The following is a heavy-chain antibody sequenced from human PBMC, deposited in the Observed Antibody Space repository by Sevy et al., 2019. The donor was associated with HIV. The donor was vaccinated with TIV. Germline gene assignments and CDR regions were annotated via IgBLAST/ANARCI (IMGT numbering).Heavy chain of an antibody. CDR3: ARPYCSGDDCYSELDY. CDR1: GFNFRNYS. Sequence: GGSLRLSCAASGFNFRNYSMTWVRQAPGKGLDWVSYISSGSGTIHYADSVKDRFTISRDNAKNSRFLQMNSLRDEDTAIYYGARPYCSGDDCYSELDYWGQGILVTVSS. D-gene: IGHD2-15*01. J-gene: IGHJ4*02. V-gene: IGHV3-48*02. CDR2: ISSGSGTI.